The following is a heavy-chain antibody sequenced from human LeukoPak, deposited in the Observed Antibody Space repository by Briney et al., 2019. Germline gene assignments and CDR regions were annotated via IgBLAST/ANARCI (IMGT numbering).Heavy chain of an antibody. J-gene: IGHJ4*02. CDR2: ISYDGSNK. D-gene: IGHD2-2*02. Sequence: GGSLRLSCAASGFTFSSYAMHWVREAPGKGLEWVAVISYDGSNKYYADSVKGRFTISRDNSKNTLYLQMNSLRAEDTAVYYCARDTVSYTYYFDYWGQGTLVTVSS. CDR3: ARDTVSYTYYFDY. CDR1: GFTFSSYA. V-gene: IGHV3-30-3*01.